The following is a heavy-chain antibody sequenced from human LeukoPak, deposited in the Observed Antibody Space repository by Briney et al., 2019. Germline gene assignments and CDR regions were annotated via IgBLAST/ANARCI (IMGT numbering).Heavy chain of an antibody. V-gene: IGHV3-30-3*01. Sequence: PGGSLRLSCAASGFTFSSYATHWVRQAPGKGLEWVAVISYDGSNKYYADSVKGRFTISRDNSKNTLYLQMNSLRAEDTAVYYCARGMWQQLALDYWGQGTLVTVSS. CDR1: GFTFSSYA. D-gene: IGHD6-13*01. CDR2: ISYDGSNK. J-gene: IGHJ4*02. CDR3: ARGMWQQLALDY.